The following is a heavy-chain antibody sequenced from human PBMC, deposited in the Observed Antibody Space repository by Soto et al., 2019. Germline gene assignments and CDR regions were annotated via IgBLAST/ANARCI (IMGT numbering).Heavy chain of an antibody. D-gene: IGHD6-13*01. CDR1: GFTFSSYA. Sequence: GGSLRLSCATSGFTFSSYAMHWVRQAPGKGLEWVAVISYDGSNKYYADSVKGRFTISRDNSKNTLYLQMNSLRAEDTAVYYCARDPPRYSSSWYRIRSVEYYYYCMDVWGQGTTVTVSS. CDR3: ARDPPRYSSSWYRIRSVEYYYYCMDV. V-gene: IGHV3-30-3*01. J-gene: IGHJ6*02. CDR2: ISYDGSNK.